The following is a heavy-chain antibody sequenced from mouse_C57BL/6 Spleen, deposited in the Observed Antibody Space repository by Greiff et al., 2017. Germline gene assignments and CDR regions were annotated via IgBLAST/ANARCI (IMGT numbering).Heavy chain of an antibody. J-gene: IGHJ2*01. D-gene: IGHD2-4*01. CDR3: ATNGGLRPFDY. CDR2: IDPSDSYT. Sequence: QVQLQQPGAELVMPGASVKLSCKASGYTFTSYWMHWVKQRPGQGLEWIGEIDPSDSYTNYNQKFKGKSTLTVDKSSSTAYMQLSSLTSEDSAVYYCATNGGLRPFDYWGQGTTLTVSS. CDR1: GYTFTSYW. V-gene: IGHV1-69*01.